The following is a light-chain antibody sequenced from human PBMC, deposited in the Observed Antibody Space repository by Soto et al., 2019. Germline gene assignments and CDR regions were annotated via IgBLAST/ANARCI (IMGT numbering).Light chain of an antibody. Sequence: QPVLTQPPSASGTTGQRVTISCSGSSSNIGSNYVYWYQQLPGTAPKLLIYRNNQRPSGVPDRFSGSKSGTSASLAISGLRSEDEADYYCAAWDDSLSAWVFGGGTKLTVL. CDR2: RNN. V-gene: IGLV1-47*01. CDR1: SSNIGSNY. J-gene: IGLJ3*02. CDR3: AAWDDSLSAWV.